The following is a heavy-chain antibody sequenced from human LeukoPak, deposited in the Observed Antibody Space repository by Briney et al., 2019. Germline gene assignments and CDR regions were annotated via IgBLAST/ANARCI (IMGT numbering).Heavy chain of an antibody. CDR1: GFTFSSYW. D-gene: IGHD3-10*01. V-gene: IGHV3-74*01. CDR3: ARVARGDYYYYYMDV. J-gene: IGHJ6*03. CDR2: IDTYGTGT. Sequence: GGSLRLSCAASGFTFSSYWMHWVRQDPGKGLLWVSRIDTYGTGTTYADSVQGRFTISRDNAKNTLYLQMNSLRAEDTALYYCARVARGDYYYYYMDVWGKGTTVTVSS.